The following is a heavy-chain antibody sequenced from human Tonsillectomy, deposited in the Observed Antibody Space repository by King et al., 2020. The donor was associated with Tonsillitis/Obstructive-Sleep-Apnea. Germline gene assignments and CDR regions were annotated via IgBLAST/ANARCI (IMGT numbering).Heavy chain of an antibody. CDR1: GFTFSNAW. V-gene: IGHV3-15*01. CDR3: PLCSSTSCYSYAFDI. D-gene: IGHD2-2*01. CDR2: IKSKTDGVTS. Sequence: VQLVESGGGLVKPGGSLRLSCAASGFTFSNAWMNWVRQAPGKGLEWVGRIKSKTDGVTSDYAAPVKGRFTISIDDSKNTLYLQMNSLKTKDTAVYYCPLCSSTSCYSYAFDIWGQGTMVTVSS. J-gene: IGHJ3*02.